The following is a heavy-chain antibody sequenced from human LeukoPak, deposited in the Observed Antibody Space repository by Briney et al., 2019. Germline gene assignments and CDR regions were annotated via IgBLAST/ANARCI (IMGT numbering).Heavy chain of an antibody. CDR1: GGSISSGSYY. CDR3: ARRRWGQYYFDY. Sequence: KPSETLSLTCTVSGGSISSGSYYWSWIRQPPGKGLEWIGYIYYSGSTYYNPSLKSRVTISLDTSKNQFSLKLSSVTAADTAVYYCARRRWGQYYFDYWGQGTLVTVSS. D-gene: IGHD5-24*01. J-gene: IGHJ4*02. CDR2: IYYSGST. V-gene: IGHV4-30-4*08.